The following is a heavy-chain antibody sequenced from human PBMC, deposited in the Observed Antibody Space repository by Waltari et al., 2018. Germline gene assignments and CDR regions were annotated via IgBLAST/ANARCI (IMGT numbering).Heavy chain of an antibody. D-gene: IGHD6-13*01. J-gene: IGHJ5*02. V-gene: IGHV1-8*01. CDR1: GYTFTSYD. CDR2: MNPNSGNT. CDR3: ARGAAAGKGANWFDP. Sequence: QVQLVQSGAEVKKPGASVKVSCKASGYTFTSYDINWVRQATGQGVEWMGWMNPNSGNTGYAQKFQDRVNMTTNTAISTAYMELSSLRSEDTAVYYCARGAAAGKGANWFDPWGQGTLVIVSS.